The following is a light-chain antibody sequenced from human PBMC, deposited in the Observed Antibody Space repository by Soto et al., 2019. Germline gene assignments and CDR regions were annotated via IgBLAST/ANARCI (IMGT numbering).Light chain of an antibody. V-gene: IGLV2-14*03. Sequence: QSALTQPASVSGSPGQSITISCTGTSSDIGGYNYVSWYQHHPGKAPKLMIYDVTNRPSGVSNRFSGSKSGNTASLTISGLQAEDEADYYCSSYTSTNTLVLFGGGTKL. CDR1: SSDIGGYNY. CDR2: DVT. CDR3: SSYTSTNTLVL. J-gene: IGLJ2*01.